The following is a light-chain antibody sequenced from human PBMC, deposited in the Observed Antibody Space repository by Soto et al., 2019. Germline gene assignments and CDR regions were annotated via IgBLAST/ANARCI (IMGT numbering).Light chain of an antibody. CDR1: QGPPPY. CDR3: QHLKTYLIP. Sequence: DIQLTRSQSFLSESVEDGVSTTCRVSQGPPPYLACHQQKPGKALGLLTYSKSALQSGVPSRFSGSGSGTEFTLTISSLQPDDFATYSCQHLKTYLIPVGQGTRLEIK. J-gene: IGKJ5*01. V-gene: IGKV1-9*01. CDR2: SKS.